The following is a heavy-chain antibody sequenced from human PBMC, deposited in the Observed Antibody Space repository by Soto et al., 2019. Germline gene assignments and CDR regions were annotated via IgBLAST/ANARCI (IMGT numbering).Heavy chain of an antibody. CDR2: IYYSWST. Sequence: PSDTLSLTCSFSGVSISSGGYCWSWIRQHPGKGLEWIWYIYYSWSTYYNPSLKSRVTISEDTSKSQFSLKVNSMTAADTAVYYCARYRREAVAGYTLDNWGQGILVTVSS. D-gene: IGHD6-13*01. CDR1: GVSISSGGYC. V-gene: IGHV4-31*03. J-gene: IGHJ4*02. CDR3: ARYRREAVAGYTLDN.